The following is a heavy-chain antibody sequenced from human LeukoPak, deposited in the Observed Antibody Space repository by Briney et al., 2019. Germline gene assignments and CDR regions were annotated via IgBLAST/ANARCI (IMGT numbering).Heavy chain of an antibody. J-gene: IGHJ6*03. CDR2: MNPNSGNT. CDR3: ARDPLAAAGTDYYYYYMDV. CDR1: GYTFTSYD. V-gene: IGHV1-8*01. D-gene: IGHD6-13*01. Sequence: ASVKVSCKASGYTFTSYDINWVRQATGQGLEWMGWMNPNSGNTGYAQKFQGRVTMTRNTSISTAYMELSSLRSEDTAVYYCARDPLAAAGTDYYYYYMDVWGKGTTVTVSS.